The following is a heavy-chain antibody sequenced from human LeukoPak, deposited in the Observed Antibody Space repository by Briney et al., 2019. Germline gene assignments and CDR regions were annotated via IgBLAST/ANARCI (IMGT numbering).Heavy chain of an antibody. Sequence: ASVKVSCKASGYTFTDYTMIWVRQAPGQGLEWMGWINTNTGNPTYAQGFTGRFVFSLDTSVSTAYLQISSLKAEDTAVYYCARVIAAAGTPWFDPWGQGTLVTVSS. J-gene: IGHJ5*02. CDR2: INTNTGNP. V-gene: IGHV7-4-1*02. D-gene: IGHD6-13*01. CDR1: GYTFTDYT. CDR3: ARVIAAAGTPWFDP.